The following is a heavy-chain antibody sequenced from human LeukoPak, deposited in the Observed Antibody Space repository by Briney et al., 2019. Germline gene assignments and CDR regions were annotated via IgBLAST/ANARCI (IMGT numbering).Heavy chain of an antibody. CDR3: ARGQSVGWEIGVCDF. Sequence: GGSLRLSCAVSGVSFSGYAMHWVRQAPGRGLEWVGLIKYDASDEYYADSVKGRFTISRDDSRNTLYLQMTSLRAEDTAVYYCARGQSVGWEIGVCDFWGQGSLVTVAS. J-gene: IGHJ4*02. D-gene: IGHD1-26*01. V-gene: IGHV3-33*01. CDR2: IKYDASDE. CDR1: GVSFSGYA.